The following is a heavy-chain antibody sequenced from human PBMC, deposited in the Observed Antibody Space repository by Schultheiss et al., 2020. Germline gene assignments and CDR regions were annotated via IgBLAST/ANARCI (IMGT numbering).Heavy chain of an antibody. CDR3: ARLRQWPLYFDY. CDR1: GDSIRRGDYF. CDR2: ISSTGNT. D-gene: IGHD6-19*01. V-gene: IGHV4-30-4*01. J-gene: IGHJ4*02. Sequence: SETLSLTCIVSGDSIRRGDYFWSWVRQLPGTGLEWIGYISSTGNTHYNPSLKTRVTISADTSKNQFSLKLTSVTAADTAVYYCARLRQWPLYFDYWGQGVLVTVSS.